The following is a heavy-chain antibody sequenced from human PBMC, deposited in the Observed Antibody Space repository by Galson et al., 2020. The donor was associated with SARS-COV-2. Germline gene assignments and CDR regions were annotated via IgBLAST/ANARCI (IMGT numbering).Heavy chain of an antibody. V-gene: IGHV2-5*02. Sequence: SGPTLVKPTQTLTLTCTISGFSLRPSGVGVAWIRQPPGKALEWHALIYWDDDKRYSPSLKTRLTITKDTSKNQVVLTVTNLDPVDTATYYWARGIQQYDYWGQGTLVTVAS. CDR1: GFSLRPSGVG. J-gene: IGHJ4*02. CDR3: ARGIQQYDY. D-gene: IGHD5-18*01. CDR2: IYWDDDK.